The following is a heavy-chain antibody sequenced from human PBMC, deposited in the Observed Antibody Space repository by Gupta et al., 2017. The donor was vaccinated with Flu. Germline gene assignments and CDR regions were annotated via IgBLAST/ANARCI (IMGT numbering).Heavy chain of an antibody. CDR1: GFTFSTYA. D-gene: IGHD1-1*01. J-gene: IGHJ3*02. CDR2: ISYDRTKQ. V-gene: IGHV3-30-3*01. CDR3: ALGGGWNDGRVSDAFDI. Sequence: QVQLVESGGGVVQPGGSLRLSCAAPGFTFSTYAMHWVRQTPGKGLEWVAVISYDRTKQYYADSVKGRFTISRDNFKNTLSLQMNSLRAEDSALYYCALGGGWNDGRVSDAFDIRGLGTMVTVSS.